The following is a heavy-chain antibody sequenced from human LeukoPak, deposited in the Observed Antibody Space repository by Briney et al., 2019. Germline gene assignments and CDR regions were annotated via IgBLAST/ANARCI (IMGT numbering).Heavy chain of an antibody. D-gene: IGHD2-2*02. CDR3: ARAPSYCSSTSCYTGIDY. J-gene: IGHJ4*02. CDR1: GYTFTGYD. Sequence: ASVKVSCKASGYTFTGYDMHWVRQAPGQGLEWMGWINPNSGGGNYAQKFQGRVTMTRDTSISTAYMELSRLRSDDTAVYYCARAPSYCSSTSCYTGIDYWGQGTLVTVSS. CDR2: INPNSGGG. V-gene: IGHV1-2*02.